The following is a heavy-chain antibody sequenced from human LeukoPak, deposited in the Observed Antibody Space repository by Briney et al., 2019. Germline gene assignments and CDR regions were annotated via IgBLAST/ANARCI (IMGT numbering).Heavy chain of an antibody. J-gene: IGHJ4*02. CDR2: VYYCGST. V-gene: IGHV4-61*01. CDR1: GGSVSSGSYY. D-gene: IGHD1-7*01. CDR3: ARVNNWNFYFGY. Sequence: SETLSLTCTVSGGSVSSGSYYWSWIRQPPGKGLEWIGYVYYCGSTNYNPSLKSRVTISVDTSKNQFSLKLSSVTAADTAVYYCARVNNWNFYFGYWGQGTLVTVSS.